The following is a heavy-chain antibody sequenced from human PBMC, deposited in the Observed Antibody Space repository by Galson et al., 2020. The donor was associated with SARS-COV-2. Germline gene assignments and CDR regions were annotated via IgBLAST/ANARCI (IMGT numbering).Heavy chain of an antibody. D-gene: IGHD2-15*01. CDR1: GGTFSSYT. Sequence: SVKVSCKASGGTFSSYTISWVRQAPGQGLEWMGRIIPILGIANYAQKFQGRVTITADKSTSTAYMELSSLRSEDTAVYYCASYCSGGSCPAYYYYGMDVWGQGTTVTVSS. V-gene: IGHV1-69*02. CDR2: IIPILGIA. J-gene: IGHJ6*02. CDR3: ASYCSGGSCPAYYYYGMDV.